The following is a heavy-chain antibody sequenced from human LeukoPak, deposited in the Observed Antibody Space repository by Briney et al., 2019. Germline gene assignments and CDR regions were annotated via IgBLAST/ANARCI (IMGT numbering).Heavy chain of an antibody. CDR2: IYYSGST. CDR3: ARGRGYSSGDTVCYFDY. V-gene: IGHV4-31*03. CDR1: GGSTSSGGYY. J-gene: IGHJ4*02. Sequence: PSETLSLTCTVSGGSTSSGGYYWSWVRQHPGKCLEWIGYIYYSGSTYYNPSLKSRVTLSVDTSKNQFSLKLSSVTAADTAVYYCARGRGYSSGDTVCYFDYWGQGNLVTVSS. D-gene: IGHD6-19*01.